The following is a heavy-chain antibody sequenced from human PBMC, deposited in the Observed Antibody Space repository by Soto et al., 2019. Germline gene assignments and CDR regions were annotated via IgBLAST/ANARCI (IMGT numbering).Heavy chain of an antibody. Sequence: SETLSLTCAVYGGSFSGYYWSWIRQPPGKGLEWIGEINHSGSTNYNLSLKSRVTISVDTSKNQFSLKLSSVTAADTAVYYCARASHGNDAFDIWGQGTMVTVSS. J-gene: IGHJ3*02. CDR1: GGSFSGYY. CDR3: ARASHGNDAFDI. V-gene: IGHV4-34*01. CDR2: INHSGST.